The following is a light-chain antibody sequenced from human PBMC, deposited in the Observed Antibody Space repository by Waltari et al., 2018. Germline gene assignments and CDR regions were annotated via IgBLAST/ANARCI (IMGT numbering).Light chain of an antibody. CDR1: SSHVWSYNL. J-gene: IGLJ3*02. CDR2: EVL. V-gene: IGLV2-23*02. Sequence: QSALTQPASASGSPGPSITIPRTGTSSHVWSYNLVSWYQKYPGKAPKLTIYEVLHRPSGVSNRFSGSKSGNTASLTISGLQAEDEADYYCCSYGGSGTYVMFGGGTKVTVL. CDR3: CSYGGSGTYVM.